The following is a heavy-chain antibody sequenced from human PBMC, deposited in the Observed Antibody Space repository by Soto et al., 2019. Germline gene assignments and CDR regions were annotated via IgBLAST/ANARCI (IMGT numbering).Heavy chain of an antibody. CDR2: SKNNADGGTA. CDR1: GLNFRIAW. CDR3: TAMNDRDAFDI. V-gene: IGHV3-15*01. D-gene: IGHD1-1*01. Sequence: EEQLVESGGDLVKQGGSLRLSCAASGLNFRIAWLSWVRQAPGKGLEWVGRSKNNADGGTADNAAPVKDRFIISRDDSKSTLYLQMNSLEIEDTAMYYCTAMNDRDAFDIWGQGTMVTVS. J-gene: IGHJ3*02.